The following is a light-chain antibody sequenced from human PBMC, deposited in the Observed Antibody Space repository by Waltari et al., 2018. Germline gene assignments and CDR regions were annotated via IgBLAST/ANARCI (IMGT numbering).Light chain of an antibody. V-gene: IGLV7-46*01. CDR3: LLSYNDDRSV. CDR2: DTS. Sequence: QAVVTQEPSLTVSPGGTVTLNCRSTTGPVTRGHYPYWFQQKPGQAPRTLIFDTSHRHAWTPARFSGSLLGGKAALTRSGAQPEDEAEYYCLLSYNDDRSVFGGGTKLTVL. J-gene: IGLJ3*02. CDR1: TGPVTRGHY.